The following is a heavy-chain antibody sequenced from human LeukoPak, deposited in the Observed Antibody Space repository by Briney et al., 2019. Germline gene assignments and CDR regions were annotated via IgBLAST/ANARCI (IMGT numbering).Heavy chain of an antibody. CDR1: GLSFSSYS. CDR3: ARVPGPYTACYPYYYMDV. J-gene: IGHJ6*03. D-gene: IGHD2-15*01. Sequence: GGSLRLSCVASGLSFSSYSMNWVRQAPGKGLEWVSYISSSSSTIYYADSVKGRFTISRDNAKNSLYLQMNSLRAEDSGVYYCARVPGPYTACYPYYYMDVWGKGTTVTVSS. V-gene: IGHV3-48*04. CDR2: ISSSSSTI.